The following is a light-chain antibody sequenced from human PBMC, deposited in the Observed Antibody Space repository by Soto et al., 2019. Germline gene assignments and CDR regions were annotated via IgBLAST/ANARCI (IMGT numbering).Light chain of an antibody. J-gene: IGKJ1*01. CDR1: QSISSW. Sequence: DIQMTQSPSTLSASVGDRFTITCRASQSISSWLAWYQQKPGKAPKLLIYKASNLESGVPSRFSGSGSGTEFTLTISSLQPDDLATYYCQQYNSYPWTFGQGTKVDIK. V-gene: IGKV1-5*03. CDR3: QQYNSYPWT. CDR2: KAS.